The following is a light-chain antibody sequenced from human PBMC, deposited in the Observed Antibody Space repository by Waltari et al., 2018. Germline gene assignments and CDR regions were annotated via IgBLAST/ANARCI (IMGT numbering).Light chain of an antibody. Sequence: QSALTQPASVSGSHGQSLTISCPGTSSDVGAYNYVSWYQQHPGKVPKLMIYDVSQRPSGISSRFSASKSGNAASLTISGLQFEDEADYYCSSYRSDNTLIFGGGTKLTVL. J-gene: IGLJ2*01. CDR2: DVS. V-gene: IGLV2-14*03. CDR1: SSDVGAYNY. CDR3: SSYRSDNTLI.